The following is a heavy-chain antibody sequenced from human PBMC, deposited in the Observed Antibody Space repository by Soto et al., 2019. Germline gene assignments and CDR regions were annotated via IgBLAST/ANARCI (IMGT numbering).Heavy chain of an antibody. CDR3: ASNPRYCSGGSCYQLDY. CDR2: MNPNSGNT. D-gene: IGHD2-15*01. CDR1: GYTFTSYD. V-gene: IGHV1-8*01. J-gene: IGHJ4*02. Sequence: QVQLVQSGAEVKKPGASVKVSCKASGYTFTSYDINWVRQATGQGLEWMGWMNPNSGNTGYAQKFQGRVTMTRNTSISIAYMELSSLRSEDTAVYYCASNPRYCSGGSCYQLDYWGQGTLVTVSS.